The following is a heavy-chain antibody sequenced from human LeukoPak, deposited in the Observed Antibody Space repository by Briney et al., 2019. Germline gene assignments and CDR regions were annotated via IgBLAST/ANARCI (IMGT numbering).Heavy chain of an antibody. V-gene: IGHV3-21*01. J-gene: IGHJ6*03. CDR3: ASFDCSSTSCYMNYYYYMDV. CDR2: ISNSSSYI. D-gene: IGHD2-2*02. Sequence: GGPLRLSCAASGFTFSSYSMNWVRQAPGKGLEWVSSISNSSSYIYCADSVKGRFTISRDNAKNSLYLQMNSLRAEDTAVYYCASFDCSSTSCYMNYYYYMDVWGKGPTVTVSS. CDR1: GFTFSSYS.